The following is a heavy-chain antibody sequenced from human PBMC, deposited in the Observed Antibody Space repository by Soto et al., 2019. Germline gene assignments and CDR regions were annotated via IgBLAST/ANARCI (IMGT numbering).Heavy chain of an antibody. CDR2: IWYDGSNT. CDR1: GFTFSTYG. D-gene: IGHD3-9*01. CDR3: ARETSDWYFDY. V-gene: IGHV3-33*01. Sequence: PGGSLRLSCAASGFTFSTYGMHWVRQAPGKGLEWVAVIWYDGSNTYYADSVKGRFTISRDNSKNTLYLQMNSLRAEDTAVYYCARETSDWYFDYWGQGTLVTVSS. J-gene: IGHJ4*02.